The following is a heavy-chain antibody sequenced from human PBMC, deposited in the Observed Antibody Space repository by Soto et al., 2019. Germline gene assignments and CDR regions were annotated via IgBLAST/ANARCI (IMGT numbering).Heavy chain of an antibody. CDR2: ISSSGSTI. Sequence: GGSLRLSCAASGFTFSDYYMSWIRQAPGKGLEWVSYISSSGSTIYYADSVKGRFTISRDNAKNSLYLQMNSLRAEDTAVYYCASGRDYGDYLAFDIWGQGTMVTVPS. V-gene: IGHV3-11*01. J-gene: IGHJ3*02. D-gene: IGHD4-17*01. CDR3: ASGRDYGDYLAFDI. CDR1: GFTFSDYY.